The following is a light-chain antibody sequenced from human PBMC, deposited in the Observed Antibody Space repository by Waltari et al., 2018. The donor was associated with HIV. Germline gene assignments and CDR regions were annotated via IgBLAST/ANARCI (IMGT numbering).Light chain of an antibody. CDR1: SSNIGSNY. CDR2: RNN. Sequence: QSAMTQPPSASGTPGQRVTSSCSGSSSNIGSNYVYWYQQLPGTAPKLLIYRNNQRPSGVPDRFSGPKSGTAASRAISGLRSEDEADYYCAAWDDSLSGLVFGGGTKLTV. J-gene: IGLJ3*02. V-gene: IGLV1-47*01. CDR3: AAWDDSLSGLV.